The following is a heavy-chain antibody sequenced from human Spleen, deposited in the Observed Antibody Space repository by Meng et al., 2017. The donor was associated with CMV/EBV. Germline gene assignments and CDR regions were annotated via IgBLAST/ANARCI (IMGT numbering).Heavy chain of an antibody. V-gene: IGHV4-61*01. Sequence: SETLSLTCTVSGGSVSSGIYYWSWIRQPPGKGLEWIGEISQSERTNYSPSLKSRLTMSIHTSEKRFSLQLNSVTAADTAVYYCARQGRVYFDYWGQGVLVTVSS. J-gene: IGHJ4*02. D-gene: IGHD3-10*01. CDR1: GGSVSSGIYY. CDR2: ISQSERT. CDR3: ARQGRVYFDY.